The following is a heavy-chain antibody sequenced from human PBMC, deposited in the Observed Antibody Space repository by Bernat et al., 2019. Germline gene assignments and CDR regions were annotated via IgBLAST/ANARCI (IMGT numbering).Heavy chain of an antibody. CDR3: AKGACSSTGCYNWFDP. Sequence: EVQLLESGGGLVQPGGSLRLSCVASGFTFSNYAMSWVRQVPGKGLEWVSDISDRGNGAHYADSVKGRFTISRDNSKNTLYVQMNSLRVEDTAVDYCAKGACSSTGCYNWFDPWGQGTPVTGSS. V-gene: IGHV3-23*01. CDR2: ISDRGNGA. D-gene: IGHD2-2*02. J-gene: IGHJ5*02. CDR1: GFTFSNYA.